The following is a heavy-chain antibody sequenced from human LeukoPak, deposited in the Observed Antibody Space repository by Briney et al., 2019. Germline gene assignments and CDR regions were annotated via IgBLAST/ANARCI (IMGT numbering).Heavy chain of an antibody. J-gene: IGHJ3*02. V-gene: IGHV4-34*01. CDR2: INHSGST. D-gene: IGHD4-17*01. CDR3: ARPKSRLRGAFDI. Sequence: GSLRLSCAASGFTFISNYMSWVRQPPGKGLEWIGEINHSGSTNYNPSLKSRVTISVDTSKNQFSLKLSSVTAADTAVYYCARPKSRLRGAFDIWGQGTMVTVSS. CDR1: GFTFISNY.